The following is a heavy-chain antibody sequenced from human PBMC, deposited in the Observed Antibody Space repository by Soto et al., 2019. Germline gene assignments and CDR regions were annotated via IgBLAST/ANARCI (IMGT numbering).Heavy chain of an antibody. J-gene: IGHJ4*02. V-gene: IGHV4-34*01. CDR2: INHSGST. Sequence: QVQLQQWGAGLLKPSETLSLTCAVYGGSFSGYYWSWIRQPPGKGLEWIGEINHSGSTNYNPSLKSRVTLSVDTSKNQYSLKLSSVTAADTAVYYCARGWPLRYAYWGQGTLVTVSS. D-gene: IGHD3-9*01. CDR1: GGSFSGYY. CDR3: ARGWPLRYAY.